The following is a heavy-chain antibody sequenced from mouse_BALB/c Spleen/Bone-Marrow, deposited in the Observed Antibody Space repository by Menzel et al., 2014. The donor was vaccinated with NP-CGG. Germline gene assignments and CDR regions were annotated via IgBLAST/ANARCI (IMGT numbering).Heavy chain of an antibody. J-gene: IGHJ3*01. CDR3: ARDRGYWGFAY. Sequence: EVQLQESGGGLVKPGGSLKLSCAASGFTFSDYYMYWVRQTPEKRLEWVATISDGGSYTYYPDSVKGRFTISRDNAKNNLYLQMSSLKSEDTAMYYCARDRGYWGFAYWGQGTLVTVSA. V-gene: IGHV5-4*02. D-gene: IGHD2-3*01. CDR2: ISDGGSYT. CDR1: GFTFSDYY.